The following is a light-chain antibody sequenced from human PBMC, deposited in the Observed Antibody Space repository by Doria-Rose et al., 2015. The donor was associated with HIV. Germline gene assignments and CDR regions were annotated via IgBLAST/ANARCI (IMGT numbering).Light chain of an antibody. V-gene: IGKV4-1*01. CDR1: QSLLYTSKNY. J-gene: IGKJ3*01. CDR3: QQYYDTPS. CDR2: WAS. Sequence: TQSPESLGMSLGERATLNCKSNQSLLYTSKNYLAWYQQKPGQPPTLLIYWASTRQSGVPDRFSGSGSWTDFTLTISSLEAEDVAVYYCQQYYDTPSFGPGTTVDIK.